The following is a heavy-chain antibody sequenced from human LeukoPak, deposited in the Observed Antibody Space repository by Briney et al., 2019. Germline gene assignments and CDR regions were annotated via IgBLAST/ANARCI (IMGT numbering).Heavy chain of an antibody. CDR1: RYTFTSYG. CDR3: ARLVGVVVTPSDNWFAP. D-gene: IGHD3-22*01. V-gene: IGHV1-18*01. Sequence: ASVKVSCKASRYTFTSYGISWVRQAPGQGLEWMGWISAYNGNTNYAQKLQGRVTMTTDTSTSTAYMELRSLRSDDTAVYYCARLVGVVVTPSDNWFAPWGQGTLVTVSS. J-gene: IGHJ5*02. CDR2: ISAYNGNT.